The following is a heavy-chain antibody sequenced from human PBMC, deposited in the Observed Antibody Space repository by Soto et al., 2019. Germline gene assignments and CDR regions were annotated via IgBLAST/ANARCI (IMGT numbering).Heavy chain of an antibody. CDR2: ISWDDDK. J-gene: IGHJ5*01. V-gene: IGHV2-5*02. CDR3: APIRRKNWFDS. Sequence: QITLKESGPTLVKPTQTLTLTCTFSGFSLSTSGVGVGWIRQPPGKALEWLALISWDDDKWYSPSLKNRLAIANEPSKNQVVLTMTHMDPVDPAASYCAPIRRKNWFDSWGQGTLVTVSS. CDR1: GFSLSTSGVG.